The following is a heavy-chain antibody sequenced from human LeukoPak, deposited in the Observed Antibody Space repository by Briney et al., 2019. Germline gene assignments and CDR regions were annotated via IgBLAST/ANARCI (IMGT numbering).Heavy chain of an antibody. D-gene: IGHD3-10*01. CDR2: IYTSGST. CDR3: ARVPGFGGTLYYYYGMDV. V-gene: IGHV4-4*07. Sequence: PSETLSLTCTVSGGCISSYYWSWIRQPAGKGLEWIGRIYTSGSTNYNPSLKSRVTMSVDTSKNQFSLKLSSVTAADTAVYYCARVPGFGGTLYYYYGMDVWGQGTTVTVSS. J-gene: IGHJ6*02. CDR1: GGCISSYY.